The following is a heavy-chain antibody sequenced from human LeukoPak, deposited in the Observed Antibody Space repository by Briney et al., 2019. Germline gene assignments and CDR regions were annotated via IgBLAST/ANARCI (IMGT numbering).Heavy chain of an antibody. CDR1: GYSISSGYY. D-gene: IGHD5-18*01. V-gene: IGHV4-38-2*02. J-gene: IGHJ6*03. CDR2: IYHSGST. Sequence: SETLPLTCTVSGYSISSGYYWGWIRQPPGKGLEWIGSIYHSGSTNYNPSLKSRVTISVDTSKNQFSLKLSSVTAADTAVYYCAREKEDTAMATYYYYYMDVWGKGTTVTVSS. CDR3: AREKEDTAMATYYYYYMDV.